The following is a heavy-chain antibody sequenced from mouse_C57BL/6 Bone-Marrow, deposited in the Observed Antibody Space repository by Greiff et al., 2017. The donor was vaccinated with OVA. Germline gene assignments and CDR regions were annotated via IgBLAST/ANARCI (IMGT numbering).Heavy chain of an antibody. CDR2: ISNLAYSI. V-gene: IGHV5-15*01. CDR1: GFTFSDYG. CDR3: ARGNYYAMDY. Sequence: EVKLVESGGGLVQPGGSLKLSCAASGFTFSDYGMAWVRQAPRKGPEWVAFISNLAYSIYYADTVTGRFTISRENAKNTLYREMSSLRSEDTAMYYCARGNYYAMDYWGQGTSVTVSS. D-gene: IGHD2-1*01. J-gene: IGHJ4*01.